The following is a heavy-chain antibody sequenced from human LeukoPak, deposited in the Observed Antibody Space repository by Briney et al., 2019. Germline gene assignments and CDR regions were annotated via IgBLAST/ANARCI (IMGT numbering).Heavy chain of an antibody. V-gene: IGHV1-24*01. J-gene: IGHJ4*02. CDR2: FDPVDGET. CDR1: GYTLTELS. Sequence: ASVKVSCNVSGYTLTELSIHWVRQAPGKGLEWMGGFDPVDGETIYAQSLQGRVTMTEDTSTDTAYMKLSSLRPEDTAVYFCTTSLYWGQGTLVTVSS. D-gene: IGHD2-21*02. CDR3: TTSLY.